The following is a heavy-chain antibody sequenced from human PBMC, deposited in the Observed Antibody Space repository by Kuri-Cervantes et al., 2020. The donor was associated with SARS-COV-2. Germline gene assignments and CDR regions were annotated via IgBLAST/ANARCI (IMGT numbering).Heavy chain of an antibody. CDR3: ARGRPSYYGSGSYLTWFDP. J-gene: IGHJ5*02. CDR1: GGSISSGSYY. Sequence: LRLSCTVSGGSISSGSYYWSWIRQPAGKGLEWIGYIYTSGSTNYNPSLKSRVTISVDTSKNQFSLKLSSVTAADTAVYYCARGRPSYYGSGSYLTWFDPWGQGTLVTVSS. D-gene: IGHD3-10*01. CDR2: IYTSGST. V-gene: IGHV4-61*09.